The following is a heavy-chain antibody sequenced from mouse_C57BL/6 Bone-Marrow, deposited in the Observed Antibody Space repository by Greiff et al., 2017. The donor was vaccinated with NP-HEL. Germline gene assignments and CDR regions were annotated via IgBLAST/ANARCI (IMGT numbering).Heavy chain of an antibody. D-gene: IGHD1-1*01. V-gene: IGHV1-69*01. J-gene: IGHJ2*01. Sequence: QVQLQQPGAELVMPGASVKLSCKASGYTFTSYWMHWVKQRPGQGLEWIGEIDPSDSYTNYNQKFKGKSTLTVDKSSSTAYMQLSSLTSEDSAVFYCARGRYYGRSYDYLDYWGQGTTLTVS. CDR3: ARGRYYGRSYDYLDY. CDR1: GYTFTSYW. CDR2: IDPSDSYT.